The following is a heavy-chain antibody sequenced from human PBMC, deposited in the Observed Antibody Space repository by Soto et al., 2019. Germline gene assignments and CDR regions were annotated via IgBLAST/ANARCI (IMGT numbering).Heavy chain of an antibody. V-gene: IGHV4-59*01. D-gene: IGHD5-12*01. CDR1: GGSISYYY. CDR3: VRGGYVHAFDY. CDR2: IYYSGNT. J-gene: IGHJ4*02. Sequence: SETLSLTCTVSGGSISYYYWGWIRQPPGKGLEWIGSIYYSGNTHYNPSLKSRVTISVDTSMNQFSLNLDSVTAVDSAVYYCVRGGYVHAFDYWGQGALVTVYS.